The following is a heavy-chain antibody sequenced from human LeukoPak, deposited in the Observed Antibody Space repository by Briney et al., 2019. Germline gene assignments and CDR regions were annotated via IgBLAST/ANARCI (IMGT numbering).Heavy chain of an antibody. V-gene: IGHV1-8*01. CDR1: GYTFTSYD. Sequence: ASVKVSCKASGYTFTSYDINWVRQATGQGLEWMGWMNPNSGNTGYAQKFQGRVTMTRNTSISTAYMELSSLRSEDTAVYYCARGRHGNFGVVINYWGQGTLVTVSS. CDR3: ARGRHGNFGVVINY. J-gene: IGHJ4*02. CDR2: MNPNSGNT. D-gene: IGHD3-3*01.